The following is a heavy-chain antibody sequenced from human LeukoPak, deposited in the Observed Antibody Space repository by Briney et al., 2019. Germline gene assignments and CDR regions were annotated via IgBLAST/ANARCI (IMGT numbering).Heavy chain of an antibody. D-gene: IGHD6-19*01. V-gene: IGHV3-30*04. CDR1: GFTFSSYA. CDR2: ISYDGSNK. CDR3: ARAEWLTSFDY. Sequence: GGSLRLSCAASGFTFSSYAMHWVRQAPGKGLEWVAVISYDGSNKYYADSVKGRFTISRDNSKNTLYLQMNSLRAEGTAVYYCARAEWLTSFDYWGQGTLVTVSS. J-gene: IGHJ4*02.